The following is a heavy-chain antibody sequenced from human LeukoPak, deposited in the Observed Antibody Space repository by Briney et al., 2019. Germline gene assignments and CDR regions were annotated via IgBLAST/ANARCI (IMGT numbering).Heavy chain of an antibody. D-gene: IGHD6-13*01. CDR2: IWYDGSNK. Sequence: PGGSLRLSCAASGFTFRSNGMHWVRQAPGKGLEWVAVIWYDGSNKYYADSVKGRFTISRDNSKNTLDLQMNSLRVEDTAVYYCARYGYGKKLDYWGQGTLVTVSS. CDR1: GFTFRSNG. CDR3: ARYGYGKKLDY. J-gene: IGHJ4*02. V-gene: IGHV3-33*01.